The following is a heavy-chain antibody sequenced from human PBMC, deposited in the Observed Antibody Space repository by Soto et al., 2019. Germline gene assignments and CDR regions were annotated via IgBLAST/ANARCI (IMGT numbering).Heavy chain of an antibody. D-gene: IGHD5-18*01. CDR1: GGSISSGDHF. V-gene: IGHV4-30-4*02. CDR3: ARGRGYGYGVDY. Sequence: PSETLSLTCTLSGGSISSGDHFWSWIRHPPGKGLESIAYMYYSGTTYYNTSLKSRITTSVDTSNNQFSLKLTSVTAADTAVYYCARGRGYGYGVDYWGQGTLVTV. J-gene: IGHJ4*02. CDR2: MYYSGTT.